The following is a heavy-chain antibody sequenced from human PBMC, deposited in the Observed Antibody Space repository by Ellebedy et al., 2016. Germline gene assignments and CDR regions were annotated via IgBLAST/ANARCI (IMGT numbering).Heavy chain of an antibody. J-gene: IGHJ4*02. D-gene: IGHD3-9*01. CDR3: ARLTGYLPS. V-gene: IGHV4-59*08. Sequence: GSLRLSCSVSGVSISDSYWSWIRQPPGKGLEWIGYFYKSGGTNYNPSLRGRVTISVDMPKNQFSLKLTSLTAADTAVYYCARLTGYLPSWGQGSLVTVSS. CDR1: GVSISDSY. CDR2: FYKSGGT.